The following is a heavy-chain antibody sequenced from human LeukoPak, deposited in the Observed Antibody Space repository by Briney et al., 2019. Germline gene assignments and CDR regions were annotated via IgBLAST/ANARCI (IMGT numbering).Heavy chain of an antibody. J-gene: IGHJ6*02. CDR3: AKDSGSYSSSWWSYYGMDV. CDR1: GFTFDDYA. D-gene: IGHD6-13*01. CDR2: ISWNSGSI. Sequence: GGPLRLSCAASGFTFDDYAMHWVRQAPGKGLEWVSGISWNSGSIGYADSVKGRFTISRDNAKNSLYLQMNSLRAEDTALYYCAKDSGSYSSSWWSYYGMDVWGQGTTVTVSS. V-gene: IGHV3-9*01.